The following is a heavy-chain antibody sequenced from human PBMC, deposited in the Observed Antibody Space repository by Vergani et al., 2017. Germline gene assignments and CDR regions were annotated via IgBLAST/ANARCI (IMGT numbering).Heavy chain of an antibody. V-gene: IGHV3-23*01. CDR2: ISGSGGST. Sequence: EVQLLESGGGLVQPGGSLRLSCAASGFTFSSYAMRWVRQAPGKGLEWVSAISGSGGSTYYADSVKGRFTISRDNSKNTLYLQMNSLRAEDTAVYYCAKDQGLYYYDSSGYYTPYYFDYWGQGTLVTVSS. D-gene: IGHD3-22*01. CDR1: GFTFSSYA. CDR3: AKDQGLYYYDSSGYYTPYYFDY. J-gene: IGHJ4*02.